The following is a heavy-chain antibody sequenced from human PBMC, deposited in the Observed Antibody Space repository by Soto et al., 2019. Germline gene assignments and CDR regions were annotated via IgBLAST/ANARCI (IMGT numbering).Heavy chain of an antibody. Sequence: QVQLVQSGAEVKKPGSSVKVSCKASGGTFSSYAISWVRQAPGQGLEWMGGIIPIFGTANYAQKFQGRVTIXXDXAXXTAYMELSSLRSEDTAVYYCAREKGMATILLGMDVWGQGTTVTVSS. CDR1: GGTFSSYA. D-gene: IGHD5-12*01. J-gene: IGHJ6*02. CDR2: IIPIFGTA. V-gene: IGHV1-69*12. CDR3: AREKGMATILLGMDV.